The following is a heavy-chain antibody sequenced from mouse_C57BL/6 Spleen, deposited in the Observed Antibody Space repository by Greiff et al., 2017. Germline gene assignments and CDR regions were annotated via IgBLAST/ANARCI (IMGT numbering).Heavy chain of an antibody. D-gene: IGHD1-1*01. J-gene: IGHJ1*03. Sequence: EVQLQESGPGLAKPSQTLSLSCSVSGYSITSDYRNWIRKFPGNKLEYMGYISYSGSTDYNPSLKSRISITRDTSKNQYYMQLNSVMTEDTATYYCARYPYYGSSYGYFEVWGTGTTVTVSS. V-gene: IGHV3-8*01. CDR1: GYSITSDY. CDR2: ISYSGST. CDR3: ARYPYYGSSYGYFEV.